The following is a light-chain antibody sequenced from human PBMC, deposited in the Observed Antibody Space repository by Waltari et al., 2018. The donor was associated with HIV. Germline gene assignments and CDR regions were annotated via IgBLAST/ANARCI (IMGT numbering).Light chain of an antibody. V-gene: IGLV2-11*01. J-gene: IGLJ3*02. Sequence: QSALTQPRSVSGSPGQSVTISCTGTSSDVGGYHYVSWYQQHPVKAPKLMIYDVSKRLSGVPDRFSGSKSSNTACLTISWHQADDESEYSGCSYAGSYNWVFGGGTKLTVL. CDR1: SSDVGGYHY. CDR3: CSYAGSYNWV. CDR2: DVS.